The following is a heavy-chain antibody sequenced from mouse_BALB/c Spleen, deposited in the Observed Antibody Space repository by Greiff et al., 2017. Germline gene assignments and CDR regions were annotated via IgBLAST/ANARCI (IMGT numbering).Heavy chain of an antibody. J-gene: IGHJ4*01. CDR1: GYTFTSYW. Sequence: VQLQQSGAELARPGASVKLSCKASGYTFTSYWMQWVKQRPGQGLEWIGAIYPGDGDTRYTQKFKGKATLTADKSSSTAYMQLSSLTSEDTAVYFCARGGYYRYDNYYAMDYWGQGTSVTVSS. CDR3: ARGGYYRYDNYYAMDY. V-gene: IGHV1-87*01. D-gene: IGHD2-14*01. CDR2: IYPGDGDT.